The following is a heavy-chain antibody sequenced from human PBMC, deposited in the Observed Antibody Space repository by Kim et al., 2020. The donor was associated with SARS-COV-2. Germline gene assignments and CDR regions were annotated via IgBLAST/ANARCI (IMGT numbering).Heavy chain of an antibody. CDR2: TTRSGDGT. D-gene: IGHD1-26*01. Sequence: GGSLRLSCAGSGFIFSSYAIHWVRRAPGKGLEWVSATTRSGDGTFYADSVEGRFTISRDNSKSTLYLQMNSLRLEDTSMYYCVRYGRSYGAVLWGQGTLVIVSS. CDR3: VRYGRSYGAVL. CDR1: GFIFSSYA. V-gene: IGHV3-64D*06. J-gene: IGHJ4*02.